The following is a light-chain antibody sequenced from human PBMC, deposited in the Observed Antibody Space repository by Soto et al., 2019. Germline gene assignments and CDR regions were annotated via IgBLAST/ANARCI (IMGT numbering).Light chain of an antibody. CDR3: CSYTITIAWV. CDR2: EVS. V-gene: IGLV2-14*01. J-gene: IGLJ1*01. CDR1: SSDVGGYDY. Sequence: QSALTQPASVSGSPGQSITISCTGTSSDVGGYDYVSWYQQHPGKAPKLMIYEVSNRPSGVSNRFSGSKSGNTASLTISGLQAEDEADYYCCSYTITIAWVFGTGTKVTVL.